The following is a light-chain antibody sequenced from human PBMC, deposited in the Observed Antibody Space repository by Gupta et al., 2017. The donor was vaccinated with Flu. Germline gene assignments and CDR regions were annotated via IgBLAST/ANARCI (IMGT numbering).Light chain of an antibody. CDR1: SGHSSYA. Sequence: QLVLTQSPSASASLGASVKLTCTLSSGHSSYAIAWHQQQPEKGPRYLMKFNSDGSHSKGDGIPDRFSGSSSRAERYLTISSLQSEDEADYYCQTWGTGIGVFGGGTNLTGL. CDR2: FNSDGSH. J-gene: IGLJ3*02. CDR3: QTWGTGIGV. V-gene: IGLV4-69*01.